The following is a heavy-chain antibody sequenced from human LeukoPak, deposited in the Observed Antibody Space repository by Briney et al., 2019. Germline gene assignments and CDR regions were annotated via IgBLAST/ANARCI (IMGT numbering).Heavy chain of an antibody. D-gene: IGHD2-15*01. J-gene: IGHJ6*03. CDR3: AGGYCSGGSCYSGNYYYYMDV. V-gene: IGHV1-69*01. Sequence: SVKVSCKASGGTFSSYAISWVRQAPGQGLEWMGGIIPIFGTANYAQKFQGRATITADESTSTAYMELSSLRSEDTAVYYCAGGYCSGGSCYSGNYYYYMDVWGKGTTVTVSS. CDR1: GGTFSSYA. CDR2: IIPIFGTA.